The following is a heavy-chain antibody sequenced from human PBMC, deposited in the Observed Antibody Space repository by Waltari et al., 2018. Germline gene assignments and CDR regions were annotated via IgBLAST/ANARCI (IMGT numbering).Heavy chain of an antibody. D-gene: IGHD6-19*01. CDR1: GFTFNSYW. CDR2: IDQEGSEK. CDR3: ASGSGWTSAH. J-gene: IGHJ4*02. V-gene: IGHV3-7*03. Sequence: EVQLVESGGGLVQPGGSLRLSCAASGFTFNSYWLTWFRQAQGKGLEWVANIDQEGSEKLYVDSVKGRFTISRDNAKSSLFLQMNSLRVEDTAIYYCASGSGWTSAHWGQGTLVTVSS.